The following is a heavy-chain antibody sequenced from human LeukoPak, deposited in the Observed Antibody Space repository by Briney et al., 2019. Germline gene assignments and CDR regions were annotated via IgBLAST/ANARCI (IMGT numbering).Heavy chain of an antibody. J-gene: IGHJ4*02. CDR1: GYTFTSYY. CDR3: ARVTAIPGEGFFDY. D-gene: IGHD2-21*02. V-gene: IGHV1-69*05. CDR2: IIPIFGTA. Sequence: ASVKVSCKASGYTFTSYYMHWVRQAPGQGLEWMGRIIPIFGTANYAQKFQGRVTITTDESTSTAYMELSSLRSEDTAVYYCARVTAIPGEGFFDYWGQGTLVTVSS.